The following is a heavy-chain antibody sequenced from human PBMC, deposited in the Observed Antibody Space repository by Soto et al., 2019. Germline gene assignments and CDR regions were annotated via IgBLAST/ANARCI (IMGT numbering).Heavy chain of an antibody. CDR3: ARGNGSGSYLIDY. J-gene: IGHJ4*02. CDR2: IRYDGSNE. D-gene: IGHD3-10*01. Sequence: PGGSLRLSCAASGFIVSSYGMHWVRQAPGKGLEWVSIIRYDGSNEEYTESVKGRFTISRDNSRNTLYLQMNSLRAEDTAVYYCARGNGSGSYLIDYWCQGTLVTVSS. V-gene: IGHV3-33*01. CDR1: GFIVSSYG.